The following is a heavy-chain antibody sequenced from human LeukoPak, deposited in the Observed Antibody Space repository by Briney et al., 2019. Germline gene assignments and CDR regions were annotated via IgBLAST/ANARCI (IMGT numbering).Heavy chain of an antibody. J-gene: IGHJ4*02. V-gene: IGHV4-30-2*01. CDR1: GGSISSGGYS. Sequence: SQTLSLTCAVSGGSISSGGYSWSWIRQPPGKGLEWIGYIYHSGSTYYNPSLKSRVTISVDRSKNQFSLKLSSVTAADTAVYYCARGGDGYNFAYWGQGTLVTVSS. CDR2: IYHSGST. CDR3: ARGGDGYNFAY. D-gene: IGHD5-24*01.